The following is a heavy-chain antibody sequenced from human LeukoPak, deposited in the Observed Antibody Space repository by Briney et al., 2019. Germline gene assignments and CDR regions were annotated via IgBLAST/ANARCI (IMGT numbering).Heavy chain of an antibody. D-gene: IGHD3-9*01. CDR1: GFTLSNYG. J-gene: IGHJ3*02. CDR3: ASDDILTGYYAFDI. V-gene: IGHV3-21*01. CDR2: ISSSGSYI. Sequence: GGSLRLSCAASGFTLSNYGMSWVRQAPGKGLEWVSSISSSGSYIYYTDSMKGRFTISRDNSKNTLYLQMNSLRAEDTAVYYCASDDILTGYYAFDIWGQGTMVTVSS.